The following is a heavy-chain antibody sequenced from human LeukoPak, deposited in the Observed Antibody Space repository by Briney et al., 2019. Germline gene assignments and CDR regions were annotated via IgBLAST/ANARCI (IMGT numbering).Heavy chain of an antibody. D-gene: IGHD2-15*01. Sequence: PSETLSLTCTVSGGSISSSSYYWGWIRQPPGKGLEWIGSIYYSGSTYYNPSLKSRVTISVDTSKNQFSLKLSSVTAADTAVYYCARGMVDFDYWGQGTLVTVSS. J-gene: IGHJ4*02. CDR3: ARGMVDFDY. CDR2: IYYSGST. CDR1: GGSISSSSYY. V-gene: IGHV4-39*01.